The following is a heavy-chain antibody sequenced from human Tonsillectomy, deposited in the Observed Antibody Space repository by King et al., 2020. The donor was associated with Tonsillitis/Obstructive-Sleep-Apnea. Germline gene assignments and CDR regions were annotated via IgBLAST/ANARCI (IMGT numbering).Heavy chain of an antibody. CDR3: ARDGGPYDYIWGSYRYSDY. V-gene: IGHV3-33*01. Sequence: VQLVESGGGVVQPGRSLRLSCAASGFTFNNYGMHWVRPAPGKGLEGVAVIWYYGRNKYYANSVKGRFTISRDNSKNTLDLQMNSLRAEDTAVYYCARDGGPYDYIWGSYRYSDYWGQGTLVTVSS. CDR1: GFTFNNYG. CDR2: IWYYGRNK. D-gene: IGHD3-16*02. J-gene: IGHJ4*02.